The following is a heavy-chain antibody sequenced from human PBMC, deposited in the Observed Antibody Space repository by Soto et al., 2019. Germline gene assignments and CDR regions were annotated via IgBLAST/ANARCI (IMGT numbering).Heavy chain of an antibody. CDR1: GFTFSSYG. CDR3: AKAHQLLPTRSLLWFGELDSY. V-gene: IGHV3-30*18. CDR2: ISYDGSNK. Sequence: GGSLRLSCAASGFTFSSYGMHWVRQAPGKGLEWVAVISYDGSNKYYADSVKGRFTISRDNSKNTLYLQMNSLRAEDTAVYYCAKAHQLLPTRSLLWFGELDSYWGQGTLVTVS. J-gene: IGHJ4*02. D-gene: IGHD3-10*01.